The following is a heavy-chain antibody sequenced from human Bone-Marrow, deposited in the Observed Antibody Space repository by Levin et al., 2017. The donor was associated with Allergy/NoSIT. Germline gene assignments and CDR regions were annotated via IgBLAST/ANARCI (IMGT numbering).Heavy chain of an antibody. J-gene: IGHJ6*02. Sequence: GESLKISCATSGFTFSTYSMNWVRQAPGRGLEWVSSISRNSDYIYYADSVKGRFTISRDNAENSLFLQMNSLRAEDTAVYYCTRHGAREDYNGMDVWGQGTTVTVSS. CDR1: GFTFSTYS. D-gene: IGHD1-26*01. V-gene: IGHV3-21*01. CDR3: TRHGAREDYNGMDV. CDR2: ISRNSDYI.